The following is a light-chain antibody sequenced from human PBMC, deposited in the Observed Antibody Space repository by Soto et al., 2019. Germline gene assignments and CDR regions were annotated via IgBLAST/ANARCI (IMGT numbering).Light chain of an antibody. CDR3: QQYGSSLPWT. V-gene: IGKV3-20*01. J-gene: IGKJ1*01. CDR2: GAS. CDR1: QSVYTN. Sequence: EIVMTQSPDTLSVSPGESATLSCRASQSVYTNLAWYQQKPGQAPRLLIYGASSRATGIPDRFSGSGSGTDFTLTISRLEPEDFAVYYCQQYGSSLPWTFGQGTKVDIK.